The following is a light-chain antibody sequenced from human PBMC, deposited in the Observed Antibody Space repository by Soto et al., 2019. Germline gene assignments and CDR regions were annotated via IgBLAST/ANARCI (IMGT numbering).Light chain of an antibody. CDR3: ASWANSLNGLYV. J-gene: IGLJ1*01. CDR2: GDN. CDR1: ISNIVSHP. Sequence: QSLMTQPPSASGTPGHRVSIPFSGSISNIVSHPVSWYQQLPGTAPKLLLYGDNQRPSGFADRFYGYKSGTSASLAISGLQSEDEAHYYCASWANSLNGLYVFGTGTKVTVL. V-gene: IGLV1-44*01.